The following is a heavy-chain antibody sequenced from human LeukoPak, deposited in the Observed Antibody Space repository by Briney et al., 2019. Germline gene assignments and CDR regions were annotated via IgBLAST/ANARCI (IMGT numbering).Heavy chain of an antibody. Sequence: PGGSLRLSCAASGFTFSSYAMSWVRQAPGKGLEWISAISGSGGSTYYADSVKGRFTISRDNSKNTLYLQMNCLRAEDTAVYYCAKGECGGDCYSRYWGQGTLVTVSS. CDR3: AKGECGGDCYSRY. CDR1: GFTFSSYA. J-gene: IGHJ4*02. CDR2: ISGSGGST. D-gene: IGHD2-21*02. V-gene: IGHV3-23*01.